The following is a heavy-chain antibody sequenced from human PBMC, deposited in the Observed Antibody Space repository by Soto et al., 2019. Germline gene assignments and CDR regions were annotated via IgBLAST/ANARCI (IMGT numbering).Heavy chain of an antibody. CDR3: ARNLPHYYDSSGYRSVTFDI. D-gene: IGHD3-22*01. CDR2: IIPIFGTA. Sequence: QVQLVQSGAEVKKPGSSVKVSCKASGGTFSSYAISWVRQAPGQGLEWMGGIIPIFGTANYAQKFQGRVTITADESTSTAYMELSSLRSEDTAVYYCARNLPHYYDSSGYRSVTFDIWGQGTMVTVSS. J-gene: IGHJ3*02. CDR1: GGTFSSYA. V-gene: IGHV1-69*01.